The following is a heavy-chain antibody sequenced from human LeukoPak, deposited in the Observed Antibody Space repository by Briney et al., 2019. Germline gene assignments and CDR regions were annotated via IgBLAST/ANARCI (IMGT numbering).Heavy chain of an antibody. Sequence: PSETLSLTCTVSGGSISHYYWNWIRQPPGKGLEWIGYIYYSGRTNYNPSLKSRVTISVDTSKNQFSLTLSSVTAADTAVYYCARGGYGDRIDYWGQGTLVSVSS. V-gene: IGHV4-59*01. CDR2: IYYSGRT. CDR3: ARGGYGDRIDY. CDR1: GGSISHYY. D-gene: IGHD4-17*01. J-gene: IGHJ4*02.